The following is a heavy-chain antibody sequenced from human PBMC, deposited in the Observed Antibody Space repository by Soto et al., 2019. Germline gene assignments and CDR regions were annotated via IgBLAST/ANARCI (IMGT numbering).Heavy chain of an antibody. D-gene: IGHD4-17*01. J-gene: IGHJ4*02. CDR2: ISSSSSTI. V-gene: IGHV3-48*01. CDR1: GFTFSSYS. Sequence: EVQLVESGGGLVQPGGSLRLSCAASGFTFSSYSMNWVRQAPGKGLEWVSYISSSSSTIYYADSVKGRFTISRDNAKNSLYLQMNSLRAEDTAVYYCARDQDGEGGKSYMDYWGQGTLVTVSS. CDR3: ARDQDGEGGKSYMDY.